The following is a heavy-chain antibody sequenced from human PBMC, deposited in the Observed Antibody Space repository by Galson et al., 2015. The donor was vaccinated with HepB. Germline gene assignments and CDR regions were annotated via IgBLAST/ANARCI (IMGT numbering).Heavy chain of an antibody. CDR3: ARELAITMVRGVIPHYGMDV. CDR2: IWYDGSNK. CDR1: GFTFSSYG. Sequence: SLRLSCAASGFTFSSYGMHWVRQAPGKGLEWVAVIWYDGSNKYYADSVKGRFTISRDNSKNTLYLQMNSLRAEDTAVYYCARELAITMVRGVIPHYGMDVWGQGTTVTVSS. J-gene: IGHJ6*02. V-gene: IGHV3-33*01. D-gene: IGHD3-10*01.